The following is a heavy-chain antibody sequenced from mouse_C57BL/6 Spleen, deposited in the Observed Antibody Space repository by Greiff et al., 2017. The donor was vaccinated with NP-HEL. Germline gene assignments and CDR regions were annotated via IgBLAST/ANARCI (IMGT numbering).Heavy chain of an antibody. CDR2: IHPNSGST. V-gene: IGHV1-64*01. CDR3: ARLYYYGSSYIDY. CDR1: GYTFTSYW. D-gene: IGHD1-1*01. Sequence: QVQLQQPGAELVKPGASVKLSCKASGYTFTSYWMHWVKQRPGQGLEWIGMIHPNSGSTNYNEKFKSKATLTEDKSSSAAYMQVSRLTSEDSAVYYCARLYYYGSSYIDYWGQGTTLTVSS. J-gene: IGHJ2*01.